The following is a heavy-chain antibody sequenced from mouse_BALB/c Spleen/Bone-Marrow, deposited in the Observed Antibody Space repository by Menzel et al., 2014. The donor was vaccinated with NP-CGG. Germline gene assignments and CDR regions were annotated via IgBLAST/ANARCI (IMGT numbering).Heavy chain of an antibody. V-gene: IGHV1-12*01. CDR2: IHPGNGGT. J-gene: IGHJ1*01. Sequence: VQLQQSGAELVRSGASVKMSCKASGYTFTSYNMHWVKQTPGQGLEWIGYIHPGNGGTNYNQKFKGKATLTADTSSSTAYMQISSLTSEDSAVYFCANGYDWYFDVWGAGTTVTVSS. CDR3: ANGYDWYFDV. CDR1: GYTFTSYN. D-gene: IGHD2-2*01.